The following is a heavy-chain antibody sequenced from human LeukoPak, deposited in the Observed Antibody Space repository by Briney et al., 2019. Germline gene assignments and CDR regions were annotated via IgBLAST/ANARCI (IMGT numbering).Heavy chain of an antibody. CDR2: IYYSGTS. J-gene: IGHJ4*02. D-gene: IGHD5-12*01. CDR1: GASINSNPYS. Sequence: SETLSLTCTVSGASINSNPYSWAWIRQPPGKGLEWIGSIYYSGTSFYKVSLKSRVIISLDTPNNQFSLKVSSVTAADTAVYYCARGGPYSGYDLYYFDYWGQGTLVTVSS. V-gene: IGHV4-39*07. CDR3: ARGGPYSGYDLYYFDY.